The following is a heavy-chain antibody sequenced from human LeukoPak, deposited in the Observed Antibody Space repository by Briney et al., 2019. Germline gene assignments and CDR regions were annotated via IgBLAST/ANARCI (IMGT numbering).Heavy chain of an antibody. CDR2: IRYDGSNK. CDR3: AKDTVLLGSMNDY. Sequence: GGSLRLSCAASGFTFSSYGMHWVRQAPGKGLEWVAFIRYDGSNKYYADSVKGRFTISRDNSKNTLYLQMNSLRAEDTAVYYCAKDTVLLGSMNDYWGQGTPVTVSS. J-gene: IGHJ4*02. D-gene: IGHD2-21*01. CDR1: GFTFSSYG. V-gene: IGHV3-30*02.